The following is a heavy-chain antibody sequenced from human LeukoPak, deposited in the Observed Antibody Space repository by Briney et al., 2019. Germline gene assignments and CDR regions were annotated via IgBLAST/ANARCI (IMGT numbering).Heavy chain of an antibody. D-gene: IGHD3-3*01. CDR2: ISSSGSTI. J-gene: IGHJ4*02. V-gene: IGHV3-11*04. CDR1: GFTFSDYY. Sequence: GGSLRLSCAASGFTFSDYYMSWIRQAPGKGLEWVSHISSSGSTIYYADSVKGRFTISRDNAKNSLYLQMNSLRAEDTAVYYCARAGSYDFWSGYSNVILEGNSYFDYWGQGTLVTVSS. CDR3: ARAGSYDFWSGYSNVILEGNSYFDY.